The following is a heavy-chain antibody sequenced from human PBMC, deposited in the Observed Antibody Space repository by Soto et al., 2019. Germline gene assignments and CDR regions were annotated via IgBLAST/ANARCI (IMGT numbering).Heavy chain of an antibody. D-gene: IGHD3-9*01. CDR1: GGTFSSYA. Sequence: SVKVSCKASGGTFSSYAISWVRQAPGQGLEWMGGIIPIFGTANYAQKFQGRVTITADESTSTAYMELSSLRSEDTAVYYCARDLIDILTGYYLYYFDYWGQGTLVTVSS. J-gene: IGHJ4*02. CDR3: ARDLIDILTGYYLYYFDY. V-gene: IGHV1-69*13. CDR2: IIPIFGTA.